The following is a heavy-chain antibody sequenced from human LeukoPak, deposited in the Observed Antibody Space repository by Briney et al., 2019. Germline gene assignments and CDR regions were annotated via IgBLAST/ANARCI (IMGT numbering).Heavy chain of an antibody. CDR3: AVQHSSTAFDP. J-gene: IGHJ5*02. CDR1: GGSISSYY. D-gene: IGHD6-13*01. V-gene: IGHV4-59*01. Sequence: SETLSLTCTVSGGSISSYYWSWIRQPPGKGLEWIGYTYYSGSTNYNPSLKSRVTISVDTSKNQFSLKLSSVTAADTAVYYCAVQHSSTAFDPWGQGTLVTVSS. CDR2: TYYSGST.